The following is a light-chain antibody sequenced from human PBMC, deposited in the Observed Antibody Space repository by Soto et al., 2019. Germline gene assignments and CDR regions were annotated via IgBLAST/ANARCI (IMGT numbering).Light chain of an antibody. Sequence: EIVMTQSPGTLSLSPGERATLSCRASQSVSSRLAWYQQKPGQAPRLLISGASSRATGIPDRFSGSGSGTDFPLMSGSLEPVELVLYYRRVFVERLSITFGQGTRLEI. V-gene: IGKV3-20*01. CDR3: RVFVERLSIT. J-gene: IGKJ5*01. CDR2: GAS. CDR1: QSVSSR.